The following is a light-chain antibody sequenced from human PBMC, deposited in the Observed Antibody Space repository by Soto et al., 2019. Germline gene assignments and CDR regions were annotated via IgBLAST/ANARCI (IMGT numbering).Light chain of an antibody. CDR3: QQSYSSTLT. CDR2: AAS. CDR1: KSIRSY. Sequence: DIQMTQSPSSLSASVGDRVTITFRESKSIRSYLNWYPQKXGKAPKXXIYAASSLQSGVLSLFSGSGAGTDFTRTISSLQSEDVATYYCQQSYSSTLTFGQGTRLEIK. V-gene: IGKV1-39*01. J-gene: IGKJ5*01.